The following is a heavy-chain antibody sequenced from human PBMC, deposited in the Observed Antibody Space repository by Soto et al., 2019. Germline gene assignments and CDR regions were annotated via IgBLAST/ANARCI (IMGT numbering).Heavy chain of an antibody. Sequence: ASVKVSCKVSGYTLTELSMHWVRQAPGKGLEWMGGFDPEDGETIYAQKFQGRVTMTEDTSTDTAYMELSSLRSEDTAVYYCATIYSSGWPEKTIDYWGQGTLVPVSS. CDR2: FDPEDGET. CDR1: GYTLTELS. J-gene: IGHJ4*02. V-gene: IGHV1-24*01. D-gene: IGHD6-19*01. CDR3: ATIYSSGWPEKTIDY.